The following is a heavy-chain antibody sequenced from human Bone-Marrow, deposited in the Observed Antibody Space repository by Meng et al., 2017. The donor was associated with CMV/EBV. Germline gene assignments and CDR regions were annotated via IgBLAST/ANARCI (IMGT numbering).Heavy chain of an antibody. CDR3: ARVRPKRGYSYEDY. D-gene: IGHD5-18*01. J-gene: IGHJ4*02. Sequence: GESLKISCAASGFTFSSYSMNWVRQAPGKGLEWVSSISSSSSYIYYADSVKGRFTISRDNAKNSLYLQMNSLRAEDTAVYYCARVRPKRGYSYEDYWGQGTLVTVS. CDR2: ISSSSSYI. CDR1: GFTFSSYS. V-gene: IGHV3-21*01.